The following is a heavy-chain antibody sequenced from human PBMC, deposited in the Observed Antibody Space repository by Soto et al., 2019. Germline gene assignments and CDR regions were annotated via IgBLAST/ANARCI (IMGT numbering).Heavy chain of an antibody. V-gene: IGHV4-59*01. CDR2: IYYSGST. CDR1: GGSISSYY. Sequence: PSETLSLTCTVSGGSISSYYWSWIRQPPGKGLEWIGYIYYSGSTNYNPSLKSRVTISVDTSKNQFSLKLSSVTAADTAVYYCARVQSSSWQDYYYGMDVWGQGTTVTVSS. J-gene: IGHJ6*02. D-gene: IGHD6-13*01. CDR3: ARVQSSSWQDYYYGMDV.